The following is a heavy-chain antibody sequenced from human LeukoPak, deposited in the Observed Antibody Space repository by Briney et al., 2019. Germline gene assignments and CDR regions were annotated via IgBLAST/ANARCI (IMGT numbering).Heavy chain of an antibody. CDR2: IYTGDVT. CDR1: GFRVSSNH. CDR3: AGERDYGTYIDY. Sequence: PGGSLRLSCAVSGFRVSSNHMTWVRQAPGKGLEWVSLIYTGDVTYYADSVKGRFTISTDNSKNILYLQMDSLTAEDTALYYCAGERDYGTYIDYWGQGTLVTVSS. D-gene: IGHD4/OR15-4a*01. V-gene: IGHV3-53*01. J-gene: IGHJ4*02.